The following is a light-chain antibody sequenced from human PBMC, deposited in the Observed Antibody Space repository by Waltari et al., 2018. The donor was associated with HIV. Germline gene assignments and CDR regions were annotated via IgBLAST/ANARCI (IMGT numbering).Light chain of an antibody. Sequence: SYELPQPPSVSVSPGQTARITCSGDALPKQYAYWYQQKPGQAPVLVIYKDSERPSGIPERFSGSSSGTTVTLTISGVQAEDEADYYCQSADSSGTYPVFGGGTKLTVL. CDR2: KDS. CDR3: QSADSSGTYPV. CDR1: ALPKQY. J-gene: IGLJ2*01. V-gene: IGLV3-25*03.